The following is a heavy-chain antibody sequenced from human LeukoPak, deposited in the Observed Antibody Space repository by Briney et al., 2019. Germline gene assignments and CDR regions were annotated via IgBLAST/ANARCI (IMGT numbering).Heavy chain of an antibody. CDR2: IIPIFGTA. CDR1: GGTFSSYA. Sequence: SVKVSCKASGGTFSSYAISWVRQAPGQGLEWMGRIIPIFGTANYAQKFQGRVTITTDESTSTAYMELSSLRSEDTAVYYCARESYIVATITGFDYWGQGTLVTISS. J-gene: IGHJ4*02. D-gene: IGHD5-12*01. CDR3: ARESYIVATITGFDY. V-gene: IGHV1-69*05.